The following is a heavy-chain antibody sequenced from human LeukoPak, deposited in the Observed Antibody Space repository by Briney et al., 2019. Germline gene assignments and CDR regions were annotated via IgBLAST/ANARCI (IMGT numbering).Heavy chain of an antibody. D-gene: IGHD2-15*01. CDR3: AKDGSGGGWKWFDP. Sequence: PGGSLRLSCAASGFTFSSYGFHWVRQAPGKGLVGGAVIWYDGSNKYYADSVKGRFTISRDSYKNRLYVQMNSVRAEDTAVYYCAKDGSGGGWKWFDPWGQGTLVTVSS. J-gene: IGHJ5*02. CDR1: GFTFSSYG. V-gene: IGHV3-33*06. CDR2: IWYDGSNK.